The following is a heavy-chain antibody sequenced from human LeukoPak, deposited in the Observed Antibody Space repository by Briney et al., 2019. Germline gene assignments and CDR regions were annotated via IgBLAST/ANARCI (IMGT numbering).Heavy chain of an antibody. D-gene: IGHD3-22*01. CDR1: GLTVSNNY. CDR3: AKAYYYDSSGYYLQS. J-gene: IGHJ4*02. CDR2: ISSSDTYT. V-gene: IGHV3-11*06. Sequence: GGSLRLSCAASGLTVSNNYMSWIRQAPGKGLEWVSYISSSDTYTNYADSVKGRFTISRDNSKNTLYLQMNSLRAEDTAVYYCAKAYYYDSSGYYLQSWGQGTLVTVSS.